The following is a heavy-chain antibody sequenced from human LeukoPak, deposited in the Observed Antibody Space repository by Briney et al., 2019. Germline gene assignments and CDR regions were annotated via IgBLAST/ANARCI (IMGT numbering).Heavy chain of an antibody. CDR3: AKDSSSSNYYYGMDV. D-gene: IGHD6-6*01. CDR1: GFTFSSYT. CDR2: ISSSSDYE. Sequence: PGGSLILSCAASGFTFSSYTMNWVRQAPGKGLEWVSAISSSSDYEYYADSVKGRFAISRDNAKNSLYLQMNSLRAEDTAVYYCAKDSSSSNYYYGMDVWGQGTTVTVSS. J-gene: IGHJ6*02. V-gene: IGHV3-21*01.